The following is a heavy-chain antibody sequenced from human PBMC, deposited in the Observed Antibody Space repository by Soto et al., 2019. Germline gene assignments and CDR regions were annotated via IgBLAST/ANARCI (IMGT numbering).Heavy chain of an antibody. Sequence: EVQLVESGGGLVQPGGSLRLSWAASGFTFSSYEMNWVRQAPGKGLEWVSYISSSGSTIYYADSVKGRFTISRDNAKNSLYLQMNSLGTEDTAVDDCARSSCFPPWGQLNLVTVSS. CDR3: ARSSCFPP. J-gene: IGHJ5*02. CDR1: GFTFSSYE. CDR2: ISSSGSTI. V-gene: IGHV3-48*03.